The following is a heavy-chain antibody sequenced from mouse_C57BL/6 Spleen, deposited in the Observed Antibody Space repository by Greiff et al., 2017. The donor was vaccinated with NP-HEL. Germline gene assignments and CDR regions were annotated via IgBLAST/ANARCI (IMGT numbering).Heavy chain of an antibody. CDR1: GFTFSSYT. D-gene: IGHD1-1*01. Sequence: EVMLVESGGGLVKPGGSLKLSCAASGFTFSSYTMSWVRQTPEKRLEWVATISGGGGNTYYPDSVKGRFTISRDNAKNTLYLQMSSLRSEDTALYYCARRSFYYYGSSYDWYFDVWGTGTTVTVSS. J-gene: IGHJ1*03. V-gene: IGHV5-9*01. CDR3: ARRSFYYYGSSYDWYFDV. CDR2: ISGGGGNT.